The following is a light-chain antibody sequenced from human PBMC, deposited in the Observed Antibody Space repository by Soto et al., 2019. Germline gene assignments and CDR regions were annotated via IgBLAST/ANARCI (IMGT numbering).Light chain of an antibody. CDR2: GAS. CDR3: QRYNNWPYT. V-gene: IGKV3-15*01. Sequence: EIVMTQSPATLSVSPGERATLSCGASQSVGNNLAWYQQKPGQAPRLLIYGASTRATGIPARFSGSGYGTEFTLTISSLQSEDFAVYYCQRYNNWPYTFGQGTKVDIK. J-gene: IGKJ2*01. CDR1: QSVGNN.